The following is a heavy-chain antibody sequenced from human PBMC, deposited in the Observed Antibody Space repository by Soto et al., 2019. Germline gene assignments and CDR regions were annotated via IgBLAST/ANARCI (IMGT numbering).Heavy chain of an antibody. CDR3: AREMWTRSGPQNFFDY. J-gene: IGHJ4*02. CDR2: ISPSSGYT. V-gene: IGHV1-18*01. D-gene: IGHD6-25*01. Sequence: ASVKGSCKASCYSFTNYCLCWGRPVPGQGLEWMGYISPSSGYTTYAPNLQERVIMTTDSSTTTVYMELRSLTSDDTAVYYYAREMWTRSGPQNFFDYWGQGTLVTVSS. CDR1: CYSFTNYC.